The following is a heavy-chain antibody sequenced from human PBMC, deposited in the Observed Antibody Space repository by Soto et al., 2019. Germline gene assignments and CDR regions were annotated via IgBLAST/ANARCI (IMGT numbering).Heavy chain of an antibody. D-gene: IGHD3-16*01. J-gene: IGHJ4*02. CDR1: GFNFSNYA. Sequence: HPXVSLRLSCAASGFNFSNYAMSWVRQAPGKGLEWVSLISATGGGTYYADSVKGRFTISRDNSHNTLYLQVHSLTAEDTAVYYCAKDRRAGGNSAFYFDFWGQGAQVTVSS. CDR3: AKDRRAGGNSAFYFDF. CDR2: ISATGGGT. V-gene: IGHV3-23*01.